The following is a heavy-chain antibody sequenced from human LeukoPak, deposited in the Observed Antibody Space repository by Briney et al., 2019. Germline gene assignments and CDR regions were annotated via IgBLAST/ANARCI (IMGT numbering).Heavy chain of an antibody. Sequence: GGSLRLSCAVCGFTFSDYYMSWIRQSRGKGLEWVSYISSSGSNIFYADSVKRRYTISRDSHEHSLYLHMNSLRAEDGAVFYCVRSITMKVVVITHDAFDIWGQGTMVTVSS. D-gene: IGHD3-22*01. V-gene: IGHV3-11*01. J-gene: IGHJ3*02. CDR2: ISSSGSNI. CDR3: VRSITMKVVVITHDAFDI. CDR1: GFTFSDYY.